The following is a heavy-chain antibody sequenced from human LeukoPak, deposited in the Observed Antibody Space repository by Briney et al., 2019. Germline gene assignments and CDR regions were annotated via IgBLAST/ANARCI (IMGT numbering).Heavy chain of an antibody. D-gene: IGHD4-23*01. CDR2: VYYTGVT. Sequence: SETLSLTCTVSGGYIITSGHYWGWIRQPQGKGLEWIGSVYYTGVTSTNPFFRSRMSISVDTSKNQFSLNLTSVTAADAAVYYCARERSSSGGHNWFDPWGQGTLVTVSS. V-gene: IGHV4-39*07. CDR3: ARERSSSGGHNWFDP. CDR1: GGYIITSGHY. J-gene: IGHJ5*02.